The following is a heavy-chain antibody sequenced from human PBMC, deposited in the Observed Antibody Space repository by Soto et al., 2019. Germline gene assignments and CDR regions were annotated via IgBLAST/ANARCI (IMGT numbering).Heavy chain of an antibody. Sequence: EVQLLESGGGLAQPGGSLRLSCVASGITFSSYAMNWVRQAPGKGLECVSGIGGGGDSTSYADSVKGRFTIARDNSKNTLYLHMSSLRVEDTAVYYCAHSRAWGQGTLVTVSS. J-gene: IGHJ5*02. V-gene: IGHV3-23*01. CDR2: IGGGGDST. CDR1: GITFSSYA. CDR3: AHSRA.